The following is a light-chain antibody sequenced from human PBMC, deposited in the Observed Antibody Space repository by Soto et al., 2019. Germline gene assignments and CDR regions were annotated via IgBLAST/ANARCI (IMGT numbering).Light chain of an antibody. CDR2: KAS. J-gene: IGKJ1*01. V-gene: IGKV1-5*03. CDR3: QHYNSYSEA. Sequence: DIQMTQSPSTLSGSVGDRVTITCRASQTISSWLAWYQQKPGKAPKLLIYKASTLKSGVPSRFSGSGSGTEFTLPISGLQPDDFATYCCQHYNSYSEAFGQAAQVALK. CDR1: QTISSW.